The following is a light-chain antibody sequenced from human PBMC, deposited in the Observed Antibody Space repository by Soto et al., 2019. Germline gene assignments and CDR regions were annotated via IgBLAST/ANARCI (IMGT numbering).Light chain of an antibody. CDR1: QGVTTN. J-gene: IGKJ4*01. V-gene: IGKV3-20*01. Sequence: EFVLTQSPATLSVSPGERATLSCRAGQGVTTNFAWYQQKSGPSPRLLIYGASSRATRIPDRFSGSGSATDFTLTISRLEPEDFAVYYCQQYGTSPPLTFGGGTKVDIK. CDR3: QQYGTSPPLT. CDR2: GAS.